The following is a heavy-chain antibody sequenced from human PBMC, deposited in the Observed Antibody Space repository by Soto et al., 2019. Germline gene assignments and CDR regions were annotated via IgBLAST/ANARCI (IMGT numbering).Heavy chain of an antibody. CDR3: ARGGLEPFDY. CDR1: GFTLGNYW. V-gene: IGHV3-74*01. CDR2: INDYGTTI. Sequence: EVQLVESGGGLVQSGGSLRLSCAASGFTLGNYWMHWVRQAPGKGLVWVSRINDYGTTINYAESVEGRFIISRDDAKSEVYLQKINLRAEDSAVYYCARGGLEPFDYWGQGALVTVSS. J-gene: IGHJ4*02. D-gene: IGHD1-1*01.